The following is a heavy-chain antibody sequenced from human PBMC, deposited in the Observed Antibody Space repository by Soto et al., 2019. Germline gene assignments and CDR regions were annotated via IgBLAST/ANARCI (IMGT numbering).Heavy chain of an antibody. Sequence: GGSLRLSCAASGFTFSSYAMSWVRQAPGKGLEWVSAISGSGGSTYYADSVKGRFTISRDNSKNTLYLQMNSLRAEDTAVYYCAKDRGDDYIWGSYRPGPPDYWGQGTLVTVLL. D-gene: IGHD3-16*02. J-gene: IGHJ4*02. CDR1: GFTFSSYA. V-gene: IGHV3-23*01. CDR3: AKDRGDDYIWGSYRPGPPDY. CDR2: ISGSGGST.